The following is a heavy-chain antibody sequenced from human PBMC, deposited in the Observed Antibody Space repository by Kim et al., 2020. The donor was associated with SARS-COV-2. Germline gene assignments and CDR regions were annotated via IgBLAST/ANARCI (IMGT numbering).Heavy chain of an antibody. CDR2: ISSGGNTI. V-gene: IGHV3-48*03. D-gene: IGHD2-15*01. Sequence: GGSLRLSCAASGFTFSSYEMNWVRQATGGGLEWVSYISSGGNTIYYEDSVKGRFAISGDNAKNSLYLKMNSLRAEDTAVYYCARVGNRDCSGGSCYGAFYYWGQGTLVTVS. J-gene: IGHJ4*02. CDR3: ARVGNRDCSGGSCYGAFYY. CDR1: GFTFSSYE.